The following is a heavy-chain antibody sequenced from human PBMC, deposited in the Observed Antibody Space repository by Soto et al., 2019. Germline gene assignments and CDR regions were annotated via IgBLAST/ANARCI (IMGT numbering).Heavy chain of an antibody. Sequence: GGSLRLSCAASGFTFRRYNMNWVRQAPGKGLEWVSSISSGSTYIYYADSVKGRFTISRDNARNSLYLQMNSLRAEDTAVYYCAGERREDTVVVPAYYYYYGMDVWGQGTTVTSP. V-gene: IGHV3-21*01. J-gene: IGHJ6*02. CDR2: ISSGSTYI. CDR1: GFTFRRYN. D-gene: IGHD2-2*01. CDR3: AGERREDTVVVPAYYYYYGMDV.